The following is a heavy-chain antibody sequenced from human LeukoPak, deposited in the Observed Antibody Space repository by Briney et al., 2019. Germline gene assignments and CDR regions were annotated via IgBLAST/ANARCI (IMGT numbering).Heavy chain of an antibody. V-gene: IGHV4-59*08. CDR2: IYYTGAT. D-gene: IGHD2-15*01. Sequence: SETLSLTCTVSGGSISGYFWSCIRQPPGQGREVIGYIYYTGATLYNPSLKSRVTMSVDTCKNQFSLKLSSVTAADTAVYYCARHDPVGYYQHGMDVWGQGTTVTVSS. CDR3: ARHDPVGYYQHGMDV. J-gene: IGHJ6*02. CDR1: GGSISGYF.